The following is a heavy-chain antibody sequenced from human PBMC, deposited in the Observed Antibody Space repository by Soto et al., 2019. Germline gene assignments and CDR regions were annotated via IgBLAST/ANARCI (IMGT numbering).Heavy chain of an antibody. CDR1: GGTFSSYA. CDR3: ARGGGYYYYYGMDV. Sequence: RASVKVSCKASGGTFSSYAISWVRQAPGQGLEWMGGIIPIFGTANYAQKFQGRVTITADESTSTAYMELSSLRSEDTAVYYCARGGGYYYYYGMDVWGQGTTVTVSS. J-gene: IGHJ6*02. V-gene: IGHV1-69*13. D-gene: IGHD2-15*01. CDR2: IIPIFGTA.